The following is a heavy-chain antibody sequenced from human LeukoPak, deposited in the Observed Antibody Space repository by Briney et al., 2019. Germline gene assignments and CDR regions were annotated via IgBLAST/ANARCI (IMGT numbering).Heavy chain of an antibody. CDR3: ARVGSGYSYGMDV. D-gene: IGHD3-22*01. CDR2: INHSGST. CDR1: GGSFSGYY. Sequence: SETLSLTCAVYGGSFSGYYWSWIRQPPGKGLEWIGEINHSGSTNYNPSLKSRVTISVDTSKNQFSLKLSSVTAADTAVYYCARVGSGYSYGMDVWGQGTTVTVSS. V-gene: IGHV4-34*01. J-gene: IGHJ6*02.